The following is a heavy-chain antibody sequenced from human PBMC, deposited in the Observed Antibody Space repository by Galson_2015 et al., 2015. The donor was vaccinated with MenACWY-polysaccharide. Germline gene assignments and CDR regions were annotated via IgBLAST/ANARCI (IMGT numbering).Heavy chain of an antibody. CDR1: GASVSSNNW. CDR2: IYHSGST. J-gene: IGHJ4*02. V-gene: IGHV4-4*02. CDR3: ARETSPDRSLSS. D-gene: IGHD2-2*01. Sequence: ETLSLTCAVSGASVSSNNWYSWVRPPPGKGLEWIGEIYHSGSTNYNPSLKSRVTLSVDSSKNEVSLKLNSVTAADTAVYYCARETSPDRSLSSWGQGTLVTVSS.